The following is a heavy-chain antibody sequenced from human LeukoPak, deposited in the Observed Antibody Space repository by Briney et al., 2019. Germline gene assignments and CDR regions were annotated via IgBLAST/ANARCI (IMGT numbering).Heavy chain of an antibody. D-gene: IGHD5-24*01. J-gene: IGHJ4*02. Sequence: ASVKVSCEASGGTFSNYAISWVRQAPGQGLEWMGGIIPIFGTATYAQKFQGRVTITADESTSTAYMDLSSLRSEDTAVYYCASQKWLQLYYFDYWGQGTLVAVSS. CDR2: IIPIFGTA. CDR1: GGTFSNYA. V-gene: IGHV1-69*13. CDR3: ASQKWLQLYYFDY.